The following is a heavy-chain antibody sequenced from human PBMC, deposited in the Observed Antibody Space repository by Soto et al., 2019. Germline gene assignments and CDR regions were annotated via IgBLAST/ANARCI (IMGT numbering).Heavy chain of an antibody. CDR1: GSTFSSYG. CDR2: ISYDGSNK. V-gene: IGHV3-30*18. D-gene: IGHD3-22*01. CDR3: AKDYDSSGYYYAPDY. Sequence: PGGSLRLSCAASGSTFSSYGMHWVRQAPGKGLEWVAVISYDGSNKYYADSVKGRFTISRDNSKNTLYLQMNSLRAEDTAVYYCAKDYDSSGYYYAPDYWGQGTLVTVSS. J-gene: IGHJ4*02.